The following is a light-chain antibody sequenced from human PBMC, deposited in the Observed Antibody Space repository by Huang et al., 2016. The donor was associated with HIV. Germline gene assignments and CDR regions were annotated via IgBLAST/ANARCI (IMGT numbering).Light chain of an antibody. CDR2: AAS. Sequence: IQLTQFPSSLSASVGDRVSISCRASQDISNYLAWYQQRPGKAPKLLIYAASTLQSGVPSRVSGSGSGTVFALTISNLQPEDFATYYCQQLNSFLFGPGTKVDIK. CDR3: QQLNSFL. CDR1: QDISNY. J-gene: IGKJ3*01. V-gene: IGKV1-9*01.